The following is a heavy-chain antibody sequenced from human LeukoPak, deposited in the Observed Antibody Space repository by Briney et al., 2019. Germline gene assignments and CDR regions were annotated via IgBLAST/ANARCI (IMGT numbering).Heavy chain of an antibody. V-gene: IGHV3-7*01. Sequence: GSLRLSCVASGFTFSDYWMTWVRQAPGKGLECVANIEQDGSERFYVDSVKGRFTISRDNAKNSLYLQMNSLRAEDTTVYYRARDGRFSYGAFDIWGQGTMVTVSS. J-gene: IGHJ3*02. CDR1: GFTFSDYW. D-gene: IGHD3-3*01. CDR3: ARDGRFSYGAFDI. CDR2: IEQDGSER.